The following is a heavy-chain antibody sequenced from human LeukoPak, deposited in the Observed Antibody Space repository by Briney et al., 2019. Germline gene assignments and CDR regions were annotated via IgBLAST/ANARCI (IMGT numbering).Heavy chain of an antibody. D-gene: IGHD1-1*01. J-gene: IGHJ4*02. V-gene: IGHV3-15*01. Sequence: PGGSLRVSCAASGFTFSNAWMSGVRQAPGKGLEWVGRIKSKTDGGTTDYAAPVKGRFTISRDDSKNTLYLQMNSLKTEDTAVYYCTTVLEPLDYFDYWGREPWSPSPQ. CDR3: TTVLEPLDYFDY. CDR2: IKSKTDGGTT. CDR1: GFTFSNAW.